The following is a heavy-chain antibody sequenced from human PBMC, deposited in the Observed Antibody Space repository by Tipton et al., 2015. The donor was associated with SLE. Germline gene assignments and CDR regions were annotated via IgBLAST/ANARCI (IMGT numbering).Heavy chain of an antibody. CDR2: IYNSGGT. J-gene: IGHJ4*02. D-gene: IGHD5-12*01. CDR1: GGSISTGGYY. V-gene: IGHV4-31*02. CDR3: ARGGVGGYDYFDC. Sequence: LRLSCTVSGGSISTGGYYWSWIRQHPGKGLEWIGYIYNSGGTDYNPSLKSRVTISADTSKNHFSLNLSSVTAADTAVYYSARGGVGGYDYFDCWGQGALVTVSS.